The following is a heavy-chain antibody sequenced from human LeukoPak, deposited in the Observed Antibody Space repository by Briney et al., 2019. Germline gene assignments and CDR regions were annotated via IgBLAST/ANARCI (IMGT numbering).Heavy chain of an antibody. CDR1: GDAISSYY. J-gene: IGHJ4*02. CDR3: ARGPPPDFDY. V-gene: IGHV4-4*07. Sequence: SETLSLTCTVSGDAISSYYWSWVRQPAGKGLEWIGRIHPSGSTNYNPSLKSRVTLSVDTSKNQFSLKLSSVTAADTAVYYCARGPPPDFDYWGRGTLVTVSS. CDR2: IHPSGST.